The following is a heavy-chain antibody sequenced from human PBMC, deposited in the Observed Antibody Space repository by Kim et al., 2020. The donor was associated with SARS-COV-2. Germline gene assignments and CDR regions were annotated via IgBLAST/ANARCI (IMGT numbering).Heavy chain of an antibody. Sequence: GGSLRLSCAASGFTFSSYAMSWVRQAPGKGLEWVSAISGSGGSTYYADSVKGRFTISRDNSKNTLYLQMNSLRAEDTAVYYCAKGSGWELLDWGYFDYWGQGTLVTVSS. D-gene: IGHD1-26*01. J-gene: IGHJ4*02. V-gene: IGHV3-23*01. CDR3: AKGSGWELLDWGYFDY. CDR1: GFTFSSYA. CDR2: ISGSGGST.